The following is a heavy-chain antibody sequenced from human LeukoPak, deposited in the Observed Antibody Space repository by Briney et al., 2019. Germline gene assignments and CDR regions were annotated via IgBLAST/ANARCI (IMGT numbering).Heavy chain of an antibody. D-gene: IGHD6-13*01. CDR3: ARDLEVAAAGRTIYYYGMDV. V-gene: IGHV1-69*04. CDR2: IIPILGIA. J-gene: IGHJ6*02. CDR1: GGTFSSYA. Sequence: SVKVSCKASGGTFSSYAISWVRQAPGQGLEWMGRIIPILGIANYAQKFQGRATITADKSTSTAYMELSSLRSEDTAVYYCARDLEVAAAGRTIYYYGMDVWGQGTTVTVSS.